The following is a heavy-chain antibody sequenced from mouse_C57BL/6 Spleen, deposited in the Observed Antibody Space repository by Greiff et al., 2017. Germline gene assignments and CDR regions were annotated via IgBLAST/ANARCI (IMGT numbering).Heavy chain of an antibody. CDR3: ARSSYYSRLMD. D-gene: IGHD1-1*01. V-gene: IGHV1-55*01. J-gene: IGHJ3*01. CDR2: IYPGSGST. CDR1: GYTFTSYW. Sequence: VQLQQSGAELVKPGASVKMSCKASGYTFTSYWITWVKQRPGQGLEWIGDIYPGSGSTNYNEKFKSKATLTVDTSSSTAYMQLSSLTSEDSAVYYCARSSYYSRLMDWGQGTLVTVSA.